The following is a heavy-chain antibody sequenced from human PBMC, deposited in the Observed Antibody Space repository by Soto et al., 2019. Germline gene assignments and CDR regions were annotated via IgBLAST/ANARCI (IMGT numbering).Heavy chain of an antibody. CDR3: AKDRAPAAGTWGHYYYYGMDV. V-gene: IGHV3-30*18. CDR2: ISYDGSNK. J-gene: IGHJ6*02. CDR1: GFTFSSYG. Sequence: GGSLRLSCAASGFTFSSYGMHWVRQAPGKGLEWVAVISYDGSNKYYADSVKGRFTISRDNSKNTLYLQMNSLRAEDTAVYYCAKDRAPAAGTWGHYYYYGMDVWGQGTTVTVSS. D-gene: IGHD6-13*01.